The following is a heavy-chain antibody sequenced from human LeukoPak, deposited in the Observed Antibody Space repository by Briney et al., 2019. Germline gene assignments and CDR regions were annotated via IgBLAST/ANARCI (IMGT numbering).Heavy chain of an antibody. J-gene: IGHJ4*02. CDR3: ARDLLRVFGVVSFDY. D-gene: IGHD3-3*01. CDR2: INWNGGST. Sequence: PGGSLRLSCAASGFTFDDYGMSWVRQAPGKGLEWVSGINWNGGSTGYADSVKGRFTISRDNAKNSLYLQMNSLRAEDTALYYCARDLLRVFGVVSFDYWGQGTLVTVSS. V-gene: IGHV3-20*04. CDR1: GFTFDDYG.